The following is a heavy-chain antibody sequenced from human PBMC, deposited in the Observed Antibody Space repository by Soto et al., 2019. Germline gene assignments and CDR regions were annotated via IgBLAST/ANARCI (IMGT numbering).Heavy chain of an antibody. CDR2: IYYSGST. Sequence: SETLSLTCTVSGGSISSYYWSWIRQPPGKGLEWIGYIYYSGSTNYNPSLKSRVTISVDTSKNQFSLKLSSVTAADTAVYYCARDLRITSFGVGEGGYWGQGTLVTVSS. CDR3: ARDLRITSFGVGEGGY. CDR1: GGSISSYY. J-gene: IGHJ4*02. V-gene: IGHV4-59*01. D-gene: IGHD3-3*01.